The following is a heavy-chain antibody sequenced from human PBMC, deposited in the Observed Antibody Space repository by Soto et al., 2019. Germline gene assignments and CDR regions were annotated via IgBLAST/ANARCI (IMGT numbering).Heavy chain of an antibody. CDR3: VRSGLPDPVVVVGHTPFDP. Sequence: QVQLVQSGAEVKKPGASVKVSCKASGYTFTNYDINWVRQAPGQGLEWMGWISAYNGDTNYAQKLQGRVTMTTDTSTSTAYMELRSLRSDDTAVYYCVRSGLPDPVVVVGHTPFDPWGQGTLVTVSS. CDR1: GYTFTNYD. CDR2: ISAYNGDT. D-gene: IGHD2-15*01. J-gene: IGHJ5*02. V-gene: IGHV1-18*01.